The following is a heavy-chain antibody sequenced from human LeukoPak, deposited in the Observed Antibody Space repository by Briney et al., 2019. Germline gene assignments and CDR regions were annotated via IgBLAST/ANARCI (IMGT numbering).Heavy chain of an antibody. J-gene: IGHJ4*02. D-gene: IGHD5-24*01. V-gene: IGHV4-39*07. CDR1: GGSISSSNNC. CDR3: ARARYNYQCDY. Sequence: SETLSLTCTVSGGSISSSNNCWGWIRQPPGRGLEWIGSISYGGRTYYNPSIKTRVTISVDTSKTQFSLRLSSVTAADTAVYYCARARYNYQCDYWGQGTLVTVSS. CDR2: ISYGGRT.